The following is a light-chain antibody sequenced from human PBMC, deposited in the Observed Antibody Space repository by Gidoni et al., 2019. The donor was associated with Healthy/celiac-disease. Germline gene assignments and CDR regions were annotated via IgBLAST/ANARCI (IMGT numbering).Light chain of an antibody. V-gene: IGKV1-39*01. CDR3: QQSYSTPDT. Sequence: DIQMTQSPSSLSASVGDRVTITYRASQSISSYLNWYQQKPGKAPKLLIYAASSLQSGVPSRFSGSGSVTDFTLTISSLQPEDFATYYCQQSYSTPDTFGQGTRLEIK. J-gene: IGKJ5*01. CDR2: AAS. CDR1: QSISSY.